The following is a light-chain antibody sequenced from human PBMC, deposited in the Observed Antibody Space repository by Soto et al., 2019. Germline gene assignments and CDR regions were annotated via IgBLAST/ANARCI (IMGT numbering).Light chain of an antibody. CDR3: SSYSDSDTKV. V-gene: IGLV2-14*03. CDR2: EVN. J-gene: IGLJ1*01. Sequence: QSVLTQPASVSGSPGQSITISCGGTSSDVGAYIYVSWYQQYPGKAPKLIIYEVNNRPSGVSGRLSGSKSDTTAYLTISGLQAEDEADYYCSSYSDSDTKVFGTGTRSPS. CDR1: SSDVGAYIY.